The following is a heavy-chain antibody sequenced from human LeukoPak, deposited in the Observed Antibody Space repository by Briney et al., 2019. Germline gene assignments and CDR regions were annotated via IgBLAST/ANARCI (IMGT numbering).Heavy chain of an antibody. CDR2: IKPSGGST. J-gene: IGHJ5*02. Sequence: ASVTVSFKASGYTFTSYYMHWVRQAPGQGLEWVGIIKPSGGSTSYAQKCQGRVTMTRDMSTSTVYMELSSLRSEDTAVYYCARGWGYCSTTSCYTNWFDPWGQGTLVTVSS. CDR3: ARGWGYCSTTSCYTNWFDP. D-gene: IGHD2-2*02. V-gene: IGHV1-46*01. CDR1: GYTFTSYY.